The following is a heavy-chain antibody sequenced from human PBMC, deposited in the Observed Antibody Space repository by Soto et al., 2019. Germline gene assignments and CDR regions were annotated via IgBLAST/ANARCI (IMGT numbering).Heavy chain of an antibody. CDR1: GFTFSSYW. D-gene: IGHD3-9*01. CDR3: ARESYNILSGYASDY. Sequence: EVQLVESGGGLVQPGGSLRLSCVASGFTFSSYWMTWVRQAPGKGLEWVANIKGDGSENYYADSVKGRFALSRDNANNSLSLQMNILRAEDTAVYYCARESYNILSGYASDYWGQGALVTVSS. V-gene: IGHV3-7*05. J-gene: IGHJ4*02. CDR2: IKGDGSEN.